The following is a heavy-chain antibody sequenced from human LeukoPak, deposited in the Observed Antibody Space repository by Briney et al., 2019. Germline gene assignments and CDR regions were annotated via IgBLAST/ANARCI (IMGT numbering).Heavy chain of an antibody. CDR1: GLTFSSYA. V-gene: IGHV3-30*04. Sequence: GGSLRLSCGASGLTFSSYAMHWVRQAPGKGVKWEAVISYEGSNKYYADSVKNRYPIYRDISKNTLYLQMNSRRAEDTAVYYCASSSRRSAKKVYNWFDHWGQGTLVTVSS. D-gene: IGHD6-13*01. CDR2: ISYEGSNK. J-gene: IGHJ5*02. CDR3: ASSSRRSAKKVYNWFDH.